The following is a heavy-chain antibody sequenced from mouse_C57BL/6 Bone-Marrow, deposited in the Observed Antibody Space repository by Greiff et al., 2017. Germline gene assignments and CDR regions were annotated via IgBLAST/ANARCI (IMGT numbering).Heavy chain of an antibody. CDR1: GFTFSDYY. CDR3: ARAGAMDY. Sequence: EVQVVESEGGLVQPGSSMKLSCTASGFTFSDYYMAWVRQVPEKGLEWVANINYDGSSTYYLDSLKSRFIISRDNAKNILYLQMSSLKSEDTATYYCARAGAMDYWGQGTSVTVSS. V-gene: IGHV5-16*01. J-gene: IGHJ4*01. CDR2: INYDGSST.